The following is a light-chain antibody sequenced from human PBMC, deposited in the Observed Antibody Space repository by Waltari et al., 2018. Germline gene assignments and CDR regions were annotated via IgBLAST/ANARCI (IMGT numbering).Light chain of an antibody. V-gene: IGLV2-11*01. CDR1: STNVGTYKY. J-gene: IGLJ2*01. CDR2: DAN. CDR3: CSSVVSYTVV. Sequence: QSVLTQPPSVSGAPGQRVTISCTGTSTNVGTYKYISWYQHHPGRAPKLLIFDANKRPSGVPDRFSGSKSDNTASLTISGLRPEDEAYYYCCSSVVSYTVVFGGGTKVTVL.